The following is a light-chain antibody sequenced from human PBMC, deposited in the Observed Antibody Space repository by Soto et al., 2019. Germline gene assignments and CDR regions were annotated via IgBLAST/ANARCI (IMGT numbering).Light chain of an antibody. CDR3: CSYAGTYTFV. CDR1: SSDVGGYNY. Sequence: QSALTQPRSVSGSPGQSVTISCTGTSSDVGGYNYVSWYLQHPGKAPKLMIYDVSQRPSGVPDRFSGFKSGNTASLTISGLQAEDEADYYCCSYAGTYTFVFGAGTKVTVL. CDR2: DVS. V-gene: IGLV2-11*01. J-gene: IGLJ1*01.